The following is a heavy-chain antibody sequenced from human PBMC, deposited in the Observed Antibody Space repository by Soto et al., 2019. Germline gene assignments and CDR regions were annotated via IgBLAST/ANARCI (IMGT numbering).Heavy chain of an antibody. D-gene: IGHD3-16*02. J-gene: IGHJ5*01. V-gene: IGHV1-46*01. CDR1: ADTFTSDH. CDR3: SRASAGVFGGLIECSNWLGS. Sequence: APVKVACKAPADTFTSDHIHCVRQAPGHGLERMGIINPNGGSTRFAQTFQCRITMTRDTSTSTVYMELRSLTSETTALYYCSRASAGVFGGLIECSNWLGSWGQGSLVTVSS. CDR2: INPNGGST.